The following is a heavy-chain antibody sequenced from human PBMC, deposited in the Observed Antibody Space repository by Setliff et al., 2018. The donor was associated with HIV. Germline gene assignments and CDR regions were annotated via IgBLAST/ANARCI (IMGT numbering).Heavy chain of an antibody. Sequence: SETLSLTCTVSRGSINSGGSYWSWIRQHPGKGLEWIGYIYYSGNTNYNPSLKSRVTISVVTSKSHFSLKMTSVTAADTAIYFCARGALSLTMTKLLSFFDSWGQGTQVTVSS. CDR2: IYYSGNT. CDR3: ARGALSLTMTKLLSFFDS. CDR1: RGSINSGGSY. J-gene: IGHJ4*02. V-gene: IGHV4-31*03. D-gene: IGHD3-22*01.